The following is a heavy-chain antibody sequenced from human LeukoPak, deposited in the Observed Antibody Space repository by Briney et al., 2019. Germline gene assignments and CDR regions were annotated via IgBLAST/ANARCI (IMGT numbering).Heavy chain of an antibody. CDR3: ARSLGVFDY. CDR2: INHSGST. V-gene: IGHV4-34*01. J-gene: IGHJ4*02. CDR1: GGSFSGYY. Sequence: PSETLSLTCAVYGGSFSGYYWSWIRQPPGKGLEWIGEINHSGSTNYNPSLKSRVTISVDTSKNQFSLKPSSVTAADTAVYYCARSLGVFDYWGQGTLVTVSS. D-gene: IGHD3-16*01.